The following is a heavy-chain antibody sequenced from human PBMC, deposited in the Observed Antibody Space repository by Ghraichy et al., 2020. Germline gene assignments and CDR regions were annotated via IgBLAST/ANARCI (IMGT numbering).Heavy chain of an antibody. CDR3: ARDRDYGGNQDFDY. CDR2: ISSSSSYI. V-gene: IGHV3-21*01. Sequence: GALRLSCAASGFTFSSYSMNWVRQAPGKGLEWVSSISSSSSYIYYADSVKGRFTISRDNAKNSLYLQMNSLRAEDTAVYYCARDRDYGGNQDFDYWGQGTLVTVSS. D-gene: IGHD4-23*01. J-gene: IGHJ4*02. CDR1: GFTFSSYS.